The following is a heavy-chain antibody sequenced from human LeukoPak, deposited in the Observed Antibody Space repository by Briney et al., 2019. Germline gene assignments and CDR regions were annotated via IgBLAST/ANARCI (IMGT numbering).Heavy chain of an antibody. J-gene: IGHJ6*03. CDR2: ISWDGGST. D-gene: IGHD2-15*01. Sequence: QPGGSLRLSCAASGFTFDDYAMHWVRQAPGKGLEWVSLISWDGGSTYYADSVKGRFTISRDNSKNSLCLQMNSLRAEDTALYYCAKDGDCSGGSCYYYYYYYMDVWGKGTTVTVSS. V-gene: IGHV3-43D*04. CDR1: GFTFDDYA. CDR3: AKDGDCSGGSCYYYYYYYMDV.